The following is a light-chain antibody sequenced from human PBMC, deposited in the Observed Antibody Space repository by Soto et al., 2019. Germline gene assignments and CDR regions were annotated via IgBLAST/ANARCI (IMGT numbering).Light chain of an antibody. V-gene: IGKV3-20*01. CDR1: QSVSSSY. Sequence: EIVLTQSPGTLSLSPGERATLSCRASQSVSSSYLAWYQQTPGQAPRLLVYDTSDRATGVPDRFSGSGSGTDFTLTISRLEPEDSAVYYCQQYDSSPWTFGQWTKVEIK. CDR3: QQYDSSPWT. J-gene: IGKJ1*01. CDR2: DTS.